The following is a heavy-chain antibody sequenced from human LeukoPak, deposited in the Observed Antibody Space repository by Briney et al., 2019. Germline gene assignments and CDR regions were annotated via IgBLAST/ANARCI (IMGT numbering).Heavy chain of an antibody. J-gene: IGHJ2*01. D-gene: IGHD6-13*01. CDR2: IRYDGSKT. V-gene: IGHV3-30*02. CDR3: ARAAYSSTWYSRYFDL. CDR1: GFTFRSYA. Sequence: GGSLRLSCAASGFTFRSYAMHWVRQAPGRGLEWVAFIRYDGSKTNYGASVKGRFTISRGNSKNTLYLQMNSLRAGDTAVYYCARAAYSSTWYSRYFDLWGRGTLVTVSS.